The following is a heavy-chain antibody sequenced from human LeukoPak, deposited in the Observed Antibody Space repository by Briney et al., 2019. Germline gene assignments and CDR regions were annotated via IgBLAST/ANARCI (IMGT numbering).Heavy chain of an antibody. Sequence: PGRSLRLSCAASGFTFSSYGMHWVRQVPGKGLEWVAAIWYDGSDKYYADSVKGRFTISRDNSKNTLYLQMNSLRAEDTAVYYCARDWAGMTAPGPFDYWGQGTLVTVSS. CDR2: IWYDGSDK. J-gene: IGHJ4*02. CDR3: ARDWAGMTAPGPFDY. V-gene: IGHV3-33*01. D-gene: IGHD6-13*01. CDR1: GFTFSSYG.